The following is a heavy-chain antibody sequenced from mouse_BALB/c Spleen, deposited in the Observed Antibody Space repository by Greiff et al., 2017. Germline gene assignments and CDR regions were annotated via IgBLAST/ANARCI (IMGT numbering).Heavy chain of an antibody. V-gene: IGHV2-2*02. J-gene: IGHJ4*01. CDR1: GFSLTSYG. Sequence: VQLQESGPGLVQPSQSLSITCTVSGFSLTSYGVHWVRQSPGKGLEWLGVIWSGGSTDYNAAFISRLSISKDNSKSQVFFKMNSLQANDTAIYYCARNERNYYGSSPYYAMDYWGQGTSVTVSS. D-gene: IGHD1-1*01. CDR3: ARNERNYYGSSPYYAMDY. CDR2: IWSGGST.